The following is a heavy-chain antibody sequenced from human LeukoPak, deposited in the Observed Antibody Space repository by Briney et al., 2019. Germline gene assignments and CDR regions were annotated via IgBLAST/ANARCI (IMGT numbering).Heavy chain of an antibody. D-gene: IGHD4-17*01. CDR2: MNPNSGNT. V-gene: IGHV1-8*02. J-gene: IGHJ3*02. Sequence: GASVKVSCKASGYTFTSYGINWVRQATGQGLEWMGWMNPNSGNTGYAQKFQGRVTMTRNTSISTAYMELSSLRSEDTTVYYCARGFDDYGDYRRAFDIWGQGTMATVSS. CDR1: GYTFTSYG. CDR3: ARGFDDYGDYRRAFDI.